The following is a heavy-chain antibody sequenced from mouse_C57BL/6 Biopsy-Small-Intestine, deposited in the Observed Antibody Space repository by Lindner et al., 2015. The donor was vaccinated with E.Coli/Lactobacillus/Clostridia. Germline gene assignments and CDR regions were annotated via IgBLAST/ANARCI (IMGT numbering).Heavy chain of an antibody. Sequence: VQLQESGPELVKPGASVKISCKASGYSFTGYYLNWVKQSPEKSLEWIGEINPATGGTIYNQNFKAKATLTVDKSSSTAYMQLKSLTSEDSAVYYCARRAYYSNYNFFDYWGQGTTLTVSS. CDR2: INPATGGT. J-gene: IGHJ2*01. V-gene: IGHV1-42*01. D-gene: IGHD2-5*01. CDR3: ARRAYYSNYNFFDY. CDR1: GYSFTGYY.